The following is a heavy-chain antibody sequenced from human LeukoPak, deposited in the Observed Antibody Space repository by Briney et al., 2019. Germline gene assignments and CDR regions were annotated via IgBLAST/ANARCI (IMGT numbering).Heavy chain of an antibody. V-gene: IGHV1-8*01. D-gene: IGHD2-2*02. J-gene: IGHJ5*02. Sequence: ASVKVSCKASGYTFTSYDINWVRQATGQGLEWMGWMNPNSGSTGYAQKFQGRVTMTRNTSISTAYMELSSLRSEDTAVYYCARGNAGYCSSTSCYIGVWFDPWGQGTLVTVSS. CDR1: GYTFTSYD. CDR3: ARGNAGYCSSTSCYIGVWFDP. CDR2: MNPNSGST.